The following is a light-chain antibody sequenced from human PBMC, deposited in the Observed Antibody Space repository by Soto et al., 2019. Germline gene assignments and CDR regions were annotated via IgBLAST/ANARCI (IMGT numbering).Light chain of an antibody. J-gene: IGKJ3*01. CDR1: QSVSNNH. CDR3: QHYGTSFFT. Sequence: EIVLTQSPGTLSLSPGERATLSCRASQSVSNNHLAWYQQKPGQAPRLLIYGASTRATGIPDRFSGSGSGTDFTLTISRLEPDDFAAFYCQHYGTSFFTFGPGTKVDIK. CDR2: GAS. V-gene: IGKV3-20*01.